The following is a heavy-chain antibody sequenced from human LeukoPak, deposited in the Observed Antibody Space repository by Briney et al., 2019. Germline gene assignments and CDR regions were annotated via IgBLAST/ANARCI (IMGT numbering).Heavy chain of an antibody. J-gene: IGHJ4*02. D-gene: IGHD2-2*01. CDR3: AKDPRTVPGYYFDY. CDR2: IIGSDGGT. V-gene: IGHV3-23*01. CDR1: GFTFSSSA. Sequence: PGGSLRVSCAASGFTFSSSAMSWVREAPGEGLEWVSGIIGSDGGTYYADSVKGRFTISRDNSKNTLYLQMNSLRAEDTALYYCAKDPRTVPGYYFDYWGQGTLVTVSS.